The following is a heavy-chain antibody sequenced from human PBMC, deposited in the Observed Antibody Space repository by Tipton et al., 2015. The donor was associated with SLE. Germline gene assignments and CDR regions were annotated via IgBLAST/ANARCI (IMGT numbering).Heavy chain of an antibody. CDR3: AKDAVGFNGVYDPFDM. Sequence: SLRLSCAASGFTFSNYAMSWVRQAPGKGLEWVSGISGSGGITYYADSVKGRFTISRDDTRRTLYLEMSSLRAEDMATYYCAKDAVGFNGVYDPFDMWGLGTMVTVSS. J-gene: IGHJ3*02. CDR1: GFTFSNYA. V-gene: IGHV3-23*01. CDR2: ISGSGGIT. D-gene: IGHD2-8*01.